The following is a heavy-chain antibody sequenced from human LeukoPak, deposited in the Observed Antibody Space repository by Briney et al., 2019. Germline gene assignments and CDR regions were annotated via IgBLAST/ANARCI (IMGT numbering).Heavy chain of an antibody. CDR3: ARAISSGWAMGRSRYYYYMDV. D-gene: IGHD6-19*01. CDR2: INHSGST. Sequence: PSETLSLTCAVYGGSFSGYYWSWIRQPPGKGLEWIGEINHSGSTNYNPSLKSRVTISVDTSKNPFSLKLSSVTAADTAVYYCARAISSGWAMGRSRYYYYMDVWGKGTTVTVSS. J-gene: IGHJ6*03. V-gene: IGHV4-34*01. CDR1: GGSFSGYY.